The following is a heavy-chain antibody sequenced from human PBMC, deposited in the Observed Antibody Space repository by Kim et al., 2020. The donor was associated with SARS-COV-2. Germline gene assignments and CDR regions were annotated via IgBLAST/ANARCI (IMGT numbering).Heavy chain of an antibody. CDR1: GGTFSSYA. J-gene: IGHJ4*02. Sequence: SVKVSCKASGGTFSSYAISWVRQAPGQGLEWMGGIIPIFGTANYAQKFQGRVTITADESTSTAYMELSSLRSEDTAVYYCASGALWFGDEYYFDYWGQGTLVTVSS. V-gene: IGHV1-69*13. CDR3: ASGALWFGDEYYFDY. D-gene: IGHD3-10*01. CDR2: IIPIFGTA.